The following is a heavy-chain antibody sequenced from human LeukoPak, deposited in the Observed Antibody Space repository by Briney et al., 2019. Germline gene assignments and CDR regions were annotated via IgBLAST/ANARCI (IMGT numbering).Heavy chain of an antibody. Sequence: SETLSLTCTVSGGSVSSGSYYWSWIRQPPGKGLEWIGYIYYSGSTNYHPSLKSRVTISVDTSKNQFSLKLSSVTAADTAVYYCARWSAGRGYWGQGTLVTVSS. D-gene: IGHD6-19*01. J-gene: IGHJ4*02. CDR2: IYYSGST. V-gene: IGHV4-61*01. CDR1: GGSVSSGSYY. CDR3: ARWSAGRGY.